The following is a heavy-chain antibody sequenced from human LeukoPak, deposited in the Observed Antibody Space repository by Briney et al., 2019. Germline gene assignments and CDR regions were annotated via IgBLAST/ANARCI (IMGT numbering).Heavy chain of an antibody. D-gene: IGHD6-13*01. CDR1: GYTFTGYY. V-gene: IGHV1-2*02. CDR3: ARVRSWQNRFDP. Sequence: ASVKVSCKASGYTFTGYYMHWVRQAPGQGLEWMGWINPNSGGTNYAQKFQGRVTMTRDTSISTAYMELSRLRSDDTAVYYCARVRSWQNRFDPWGQGTLVTVSS. CDR2: INPNSGGT. J-gene: IGHJ5*02.